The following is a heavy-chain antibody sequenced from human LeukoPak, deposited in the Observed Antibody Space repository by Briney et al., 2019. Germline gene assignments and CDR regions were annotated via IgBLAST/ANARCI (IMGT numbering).Heavy chain of an antibody. J-gene: IGHJ6*02. V-gene: IGHV1-46*01. CDR2: INPSGGST. CDR3: ARVRYDSSGYYYTRLYYYYYGMDV. CDR1: GYTFTSYY. Sequence: ASVKVSCKASGYTFTSYYMHWVRQAPGQGLEWMGIINPSGGSTSYAQKFQGRVTMTRDTSTSTVYMELRSLRSDDTAVYYCARVRYDSSGYYYTRLYYYYYGMDVWGQGTTVTVSS. D-gene: IGHD3-22*01.